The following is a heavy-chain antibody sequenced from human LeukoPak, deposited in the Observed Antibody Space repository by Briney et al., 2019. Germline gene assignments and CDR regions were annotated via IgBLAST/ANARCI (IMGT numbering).Heavy chain of an antibody. CDR1: GFTFDDYP. J-gene: IGHJ4*02. CDR2: ISGDGGST. D-gene: IGHD5-12*01. CDR3: AKVIYSGYDLFDY. V-gene: IGHV3-43*02. Sequence: TGGSLRLSCAASGFTFDDYPMHWVRQAPGRGLEWVSLISGDGGSTYYADSVKGRFTISRDNSKNPRYLQMNSLRTEDTALYYCAKVIYSGYDLFDYWGQGTLVTVSS.